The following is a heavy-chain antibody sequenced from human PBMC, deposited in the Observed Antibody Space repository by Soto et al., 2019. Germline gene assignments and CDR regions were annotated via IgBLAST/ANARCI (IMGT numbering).Heavy chain of an antibody. D-gene: IGHD3-16*02. J-gene: IGHJ5*02. CDR1: GDSISSGDYY. Sequence: SETLSLTCTVSGDSISSGDYYWSWIRQHPGKGLEWIGYIYYSGTTYYNPTLKSRISISVDTSKNHFSLKLTSVTAADTAVYYCARVDRSSIVVSSWGQGTLVTVSS. V-gene: IGHV4-31*02. CDR2: IYYSGTT. CDR3: ARVDRSSIVVSS.